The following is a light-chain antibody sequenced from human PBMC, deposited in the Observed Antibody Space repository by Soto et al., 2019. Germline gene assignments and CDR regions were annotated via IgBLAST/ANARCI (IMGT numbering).Light chain of an antibody. Sequence: DLQMTQSPSSLSASVGDRVTITCRASHGISVYLAWYQQKPGKGPRLLIYGAAILQSGVPSRFSGSGSGTVFTLTISSLQPEDFATYYCQRLSHAFGGGTKVEIK. CDR3: QRLSHA. CDR2: GAA. V-gene: IGKV1-27*01. CDR1: HGISVY. J-gene: IGKJ4*01.